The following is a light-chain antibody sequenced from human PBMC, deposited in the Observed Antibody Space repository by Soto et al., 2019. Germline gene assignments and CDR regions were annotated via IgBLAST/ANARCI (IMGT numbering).Light chain of an antibody. CDR3: CSYTTSNTRQIV. CDR2: DVS. CDR1: SSDVGGYNY. Sequence: QSALTRPASVSGSPGQSITISCTGTSSDVGGYNYVSWYQHHPGKAPKLMIYDVSNRPSGVSNRFSGSKSGNTASLTISGLQPEDEADYYCCSYTTSNTRQIVFGTGTKLTVL. V-gene: IGLV2-14*03. J-gene: IGLJ1*01.